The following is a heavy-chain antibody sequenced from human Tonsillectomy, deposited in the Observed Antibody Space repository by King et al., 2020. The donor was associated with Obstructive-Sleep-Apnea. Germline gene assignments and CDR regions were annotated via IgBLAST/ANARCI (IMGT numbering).Heavy chain of an antibody. CDR1: GFTFRTHS. Sequence: QLVQSGGGLVQPGGSLRLSCVASGFTFRTHSMTWVRQAPGKGLEWVSYISRDSSTIYYADSVKGRFTISRDNAKNSLYLQMSSLRDADTAVYYCARLVDDYGDYVNWYFDLWGRGTLVTVSS. V-gene: IGHV3-48*02. D-gene: IGHD4-17*01. CDR2: ISRDSSTI. J-gene: IGHJ2*01. CDR3: ARLVDDYGDYVNWYFDL.